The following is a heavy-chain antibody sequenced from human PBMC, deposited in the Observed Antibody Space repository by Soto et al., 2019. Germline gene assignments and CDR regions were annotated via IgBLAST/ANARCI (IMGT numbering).Heavy chain of an antibody. D-gene: IGHD3-16*01. CDR3: ASLFPVLLDGDNRDLHSSPAQRSSDL. Sequence: TGARSGGFISNKSYYWGWLRHPPGKGLEWIGRIHYSGSTYDNPSLKSRVTISVDTSKNQMSLKLQSVTAADTAVYYWASLFPVLLDGDNRDLHSSPAQRSSDL. V-gene: IGHV4-39*01. J-gene: IGHJ2*01. CDR2: IHYSGST. CDR1: GGFISNKSYY.